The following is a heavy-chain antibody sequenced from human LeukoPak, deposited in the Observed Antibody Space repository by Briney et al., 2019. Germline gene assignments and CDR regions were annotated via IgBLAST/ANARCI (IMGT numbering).Heavy chain of an antibody. CDR3: ARSGRITMVRGVMPVLVSDY. V-gene: IGHV7-4-1*02. J-gene: IGHJ4*02. Sequence: ASVKVSCKASGYTFTSFGFSWVRQAPGQGLEWMGWINTNTGNPTYAQGFTGRFVFSLDTSVSTAYLQISSLKAEDTAVYYCARSGRITMVRGVMPVLVSDYWGQGTLVAVSS. CDR1: GYTFTSFG. CDR2: INTNTGNP. D-gene: IGHD3-10*01.